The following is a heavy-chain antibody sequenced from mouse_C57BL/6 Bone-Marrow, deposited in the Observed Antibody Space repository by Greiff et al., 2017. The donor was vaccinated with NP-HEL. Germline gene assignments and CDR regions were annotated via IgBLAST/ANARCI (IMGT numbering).Heavy chain of an antibody. J-gene: IGHJ1*03. Sequence: QVQLQQSGAELARPGASVKLSCKASGYTFTSYGISWVKQRTGQGLEWIGEIYPRSGNTYYNEKFKGKATLTADKTSSTAYMGLRSLTSEDSAVYFCARPFTTVARYFDVWGTGTTVTVSS. CDR3: ARPFTTVARYFDV. CDR1: GYTFTSYG. CDR2: IYPRSGNT. D-gene: IGHD1-1*01. V-gene: IGHV1-81*01.